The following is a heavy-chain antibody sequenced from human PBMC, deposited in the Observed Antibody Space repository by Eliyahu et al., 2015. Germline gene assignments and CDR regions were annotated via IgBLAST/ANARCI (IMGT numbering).Heavy chain of an antibody. CDR1: GFXLSNARMX. D-gene: IGHD5-18*01. Sequence: QVTLKESGPVLVKPTETLTLTCTVXGFXLSNARMXVXWIRXXPGKALXWLAHIFSNDEKSYXTSLKSRLTISKDTSKSQVVLTMTNMDPVDTATYYCARISYVDTAMVTGFDPWGQGTLVTVSS. CDR2: IFSNDEK. J-gene: IGHJ5*02. V-gene: IGHV2-26*01. CDR3: ARISYVDTAMVTGFDP.